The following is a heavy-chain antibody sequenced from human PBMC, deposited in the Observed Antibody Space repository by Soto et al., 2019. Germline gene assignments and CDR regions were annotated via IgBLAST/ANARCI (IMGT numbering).Heavy chain of an antibody. J-gene: IGHJ6*02. Sequence: VQLVESGGGLVKPGGSLRLSCAASGFTFSSYAISWVRQAPGQGLEWMGGIIPIFGTANYAQKFQGRVTITADKSTSTAYMELSSLRSEDTAVYYCARAPLLDIVVVVAALGGMDVWGQGTTVTVSS. V-gene: IGHV1-69*06. CDR2: IIPIFGTA. D-gene: IGHD2-15*01. CDR3: ARAPLLDIVVVVAALGGMDV. CDR1: GFTFSSYA.